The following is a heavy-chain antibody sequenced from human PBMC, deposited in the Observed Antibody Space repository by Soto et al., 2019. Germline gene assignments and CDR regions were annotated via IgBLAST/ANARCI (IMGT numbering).Heavy chain of an antibody. CDR3: AHRLRPRFLEWLPLQFDY. V-gene: IGHV2-5*01. CDR2: IYWNDDK. CDR1: GFSLSTSGVG. D-gene: IGHD3-3*01. Sequence: SGPTLVNPTQTLTLTCTFSGFSLSTSGVGVGWIRQPPGKALEWLALIYWNDDKRYSPSLKSRLTITKDTSKNQVVLTMTNMDPVDTATYYCAHRLRPRFLEWLPLQFDYWGQGTLVTVSS. J-gene: IGHJ4*02.